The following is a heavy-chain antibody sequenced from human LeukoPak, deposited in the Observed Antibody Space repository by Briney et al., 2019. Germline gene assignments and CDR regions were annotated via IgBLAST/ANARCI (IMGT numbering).Heavy chain of an antibody. Sequence: GGSLRLSCSASGFIFTNFGIQWVRQTPAKGLEWVAYIAYDSSTTYFGASVKGRFTISRDTSKNTVYLQMNSLRLEDTAVYFCAKDVRGDGHRYFDSWGQGTLVSVSS. CDR2: IAYDSSTT. J-gene: IGHJ4*02. CDR1: GFIFTNFG. CDR3: AKDVRGDGHRYFDS. V-gene: IGHV3-30*02. D-gene: IGHD5-24*01.